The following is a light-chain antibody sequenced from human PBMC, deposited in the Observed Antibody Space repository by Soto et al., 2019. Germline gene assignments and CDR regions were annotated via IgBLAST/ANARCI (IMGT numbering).Light chain of an antibody. CDR2: DVS. V-gene: IGLV2-14*03. CDR1: SRDVGGYTY. CDR3: ASYPSRSTVV. Sequence: QSVLTQPASVSGSPGQSITISCTGTSRDVGGYTYVSWYQHHPGKVPKLIIYDVSTRPSGVSSRFSGSKSGNTASLTISGLQDDDEADYYCASYPSRSTVVVGGGTKLTVL. J-gene: IGLJ2*01.